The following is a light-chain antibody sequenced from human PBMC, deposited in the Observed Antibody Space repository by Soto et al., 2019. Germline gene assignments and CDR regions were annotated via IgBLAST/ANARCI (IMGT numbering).Light chain of an antibody. CDR2: SAS. J-gene: IGKJ5*01. V-gene: IGKV3-20*01. CDR3: QKTGSLPLT. Sequence: VLTQSPGTLSLSPGETATLSCRASQSLSGGYVAWFQQKPGQTPRLLIYSASNRSTGIPDRFSGSGSWTDFNLTSSGREPEDFVVYYCQKTGSLPLTFGQGTRLEIK. CDR1: QSLSGGY.